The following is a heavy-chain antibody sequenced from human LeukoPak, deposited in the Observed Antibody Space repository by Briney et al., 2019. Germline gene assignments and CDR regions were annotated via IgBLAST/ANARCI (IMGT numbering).Heavy chain of an antibody. CDR3: ARRGYCSNISCRNWFDP. D-gene: IGHD2-2*01. V-gene: IGHV4-39*01. CDR2: IYYSGST. Sequence: PSETLSLTCTVSGGSISSGSYYWSWIRQPAGKGLEWIGSIYYSGSTYYNPSLKSRVTISVDTSKNQFSLKLSSVTVADTAVYYCARRGYCSNISCRNWFDPWGQGTLVTVSS. CDR1: GGSISSGSYY. J-gene: IGHJ5*02.